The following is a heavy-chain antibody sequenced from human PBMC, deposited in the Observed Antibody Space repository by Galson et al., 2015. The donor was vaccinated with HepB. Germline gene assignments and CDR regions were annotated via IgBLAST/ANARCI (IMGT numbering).Heavy chain of an antibody. D-gene: IGHD3-22*01. CDR1: GGTFSSYA. CDR2: IIPIFGTA. Sequence: SCKASGGTFSSYAISWVRQAPGQGLEWMGGIIPIFGTANYAQKFQGRVTITADESTSTAYMELSSLRSEDTAVYYCARAVDYYDSSVCYFQHWGQGTLVTVSS. J-gene: IGHJ1*01. V-gene: IGHV1-69*01. CDR3: ARAVDYYDSSVCYFQH.